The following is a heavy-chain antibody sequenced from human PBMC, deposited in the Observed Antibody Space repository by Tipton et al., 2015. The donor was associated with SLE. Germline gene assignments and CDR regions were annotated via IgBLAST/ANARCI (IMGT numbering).Heavy chain of an antibody. CDR3: ARGGGVTGVFDI. CDR2: IGSAGDT. D-gene: IGHD3-10*01. V-gene: IGHV3-13*01. CDR1: GFTFSTYD. Sequence: VQLVQSGGGLVHPGGSLRLSCAASGFTFSTYDMHWVRHATGKGLEWVSNIGSAGDTYYQDSFKGRFTISRENAKNSLYLQMNSLRAGDTAVYYCARGGGVTGVFDIWGQGTMVTVSS. J-gene: IGHJ3*02.